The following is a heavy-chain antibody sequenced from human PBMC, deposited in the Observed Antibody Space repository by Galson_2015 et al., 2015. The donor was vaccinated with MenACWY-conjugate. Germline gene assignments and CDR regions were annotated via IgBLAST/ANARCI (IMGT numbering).Heavy chain of an antibody. CDR2: ISSSSSYI. Sequence: SLRLSCAASGFTFSSYSMSWVRQAPGKGLEWVSSISSSSSYIYYADSVKGRFTISRDNAKNSLYLQMNSLRAEDTAVYYCARVSWAHCSSTSCYGWNVWGQGTTVTVSS. D-gene: IGHD2-2*01. V-gene: IGHV3-21*01. J-gene: IGHJ6*02. CDR3: ARVSWAHCSSTSCYGWNV. CDR1: GFTFSSYS.